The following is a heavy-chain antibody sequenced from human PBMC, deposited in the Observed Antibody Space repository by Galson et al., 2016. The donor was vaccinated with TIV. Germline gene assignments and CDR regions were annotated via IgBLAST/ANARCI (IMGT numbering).Heavy chain of an antibody. CDR3: ARVDYGGFHY. Sequence: ETLSLTCTVSGGSISSHYWSWIRQPPGKGLEWIGYIYYTGSTNYSPSLKRRATISLDTSKNQLSLRLSSVTAADTAVYYCARVDYGGFHYWGQGILVAVSS. CDR1: GGSISSHY. CDR2: IYYTGST. J-gene: IGHJ4*02. V-gene: IGHV4-59*11. D-gene: IGHD4/OR15-4a*01.